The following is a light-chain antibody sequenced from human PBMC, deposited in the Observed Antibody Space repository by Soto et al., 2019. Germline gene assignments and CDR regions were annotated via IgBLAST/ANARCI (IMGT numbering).Light chain of an antibody. J-gene: IGLJ2*01. CDR1: TGAVTSGHY. V-gene: IGLV7-46*01. Sequence: QAVVTQEPSLTVSPGGTVTLTCGSSTGAVTSGHYPYWFQQKPGQAPRTLIYDTSNKHSWTPARFSGSLLGGKAALTLSGAQPEDEAEYYCLLSYSGEIGGGIKLTVL. CDR3: LLSYSGE. CDR2: DTS.